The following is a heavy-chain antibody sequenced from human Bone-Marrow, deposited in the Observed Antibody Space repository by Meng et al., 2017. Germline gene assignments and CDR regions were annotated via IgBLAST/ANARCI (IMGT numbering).Heavy chain of an antibody. J-gene: IGHJ3*02. Sequence: SGPTLVKPTETLTLTCTVSGFSLSNARMGVSWIRQPPGKALEWLAHIFSNDEKSYSTSLKSRLTISKDTSKSQVVLTMTNMDPVDTATYYCARMPHYYDSSGYYYVDAFDIWGQGTMVTVSS. CDR1: GFSLSNARMG. V-gene: IGHV2-26*01. CDR2: IFSNDEK. D-gene: IGHD3-22*01. CDR3: ARMPHYYDSSGYYYVDAFDI.